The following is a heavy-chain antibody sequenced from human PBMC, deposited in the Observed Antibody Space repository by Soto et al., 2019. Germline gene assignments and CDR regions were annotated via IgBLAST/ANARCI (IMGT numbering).Heavy chain of an antibody. V-gene: IGHV3-30-3*01. CDR3: ARDSSRSYFVY. CDR2: ISYDGSNK. J-gene: IGHJ4*02. Sequence: GGSLRLSCVASGFTFSSYAMHWVRQAPGKGLEWVAVISYDGSNKYYADSVKGRFTISRDNSKNTLYLQMNSLRAEDTAVYYCARDSSRSYFVYWGQGTLVTVSS. D-gene: IGHD6-19*01. CDR1: GFTFSSYA.